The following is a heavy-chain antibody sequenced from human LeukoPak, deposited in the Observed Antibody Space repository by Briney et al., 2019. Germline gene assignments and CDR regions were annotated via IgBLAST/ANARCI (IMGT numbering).Heavy chain of an antibody. CDR3: VRDRVGWPPT. CDR2: FISNGKT. CDR1: GDSYTSPY. V-gene: IGHV4-4*08. J-gene: IGHJ5*02. D-gene: IGHD2-15*01. Sequence: SETLSLTCTVSGDSYTSPYWSWIRQPPGEGLEWVGSFISNGKTYYNPSLNNRLIISGDTSKNQFSLTLMSVTAADTAVFYCVRDRVGWPPTWGQGTLVTVSS.